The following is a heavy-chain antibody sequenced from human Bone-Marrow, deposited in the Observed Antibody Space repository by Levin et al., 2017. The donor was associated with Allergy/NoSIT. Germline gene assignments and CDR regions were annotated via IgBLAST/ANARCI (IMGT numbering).Heavy chain of an antibody. V-gene: IGHV3-11*01. D-gene: IGHD2-8*01. CDR1: DITFSDYY. Sequence: PGGSLRLSCEASDITFSDYYMTWVRQAPGKGLEWVAYISSSASRISATTISYADSVKGRFTISRDNAKNSLYLQMDSLRAEDTAVYYCAVDRYCKNGVCLAPGAYYFGMYVWGQGTTVIVSS. CDR2: ISSSASRISATTI. CDR3: AVDRYCKNGVCLAPGAYYFGMYV. J-gene: IGHJ6*02.